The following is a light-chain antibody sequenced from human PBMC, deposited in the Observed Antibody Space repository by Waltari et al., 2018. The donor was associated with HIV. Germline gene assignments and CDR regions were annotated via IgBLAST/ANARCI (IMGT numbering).Light chain of an antibody. Sequence: QSALTQPRSVSGSPGPSVTMSCSGTSSDSGGCQYVSWYQQHPGKPPKLLIYDVNKRPSGVSDRFSGSKSGNTASLTISGLQVEDEADYYCCSYAGSYTYVVLGGGTKLTVL. V-gene: IGLV2-11*01. CDR1: SSDSGGCQY. CDR2: DVN. J-gene: IGLJ2*01. CDR3: CSYAGSYTYVV.